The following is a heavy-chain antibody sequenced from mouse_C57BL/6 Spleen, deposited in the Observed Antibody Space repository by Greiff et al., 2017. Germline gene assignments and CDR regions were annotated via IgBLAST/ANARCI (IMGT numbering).Heavy chain of an antibody. D-gene: IGHD1-1*01. Sequence: EVQGVESGGGLVKPGGSLKLSCAASGFTFSSYAMSWVRQTPEKRLEWVATISDGGSYTYYPDNVKGRFTISRDNAKNNLYLQMSHLKSEDTAMYYCARRGFITTVVDWYFDVWGTGTTVTVSS. CDR1: GFTFSSYA. V-gene: IGHV5-4*01. CDR3: ARRGFITTVVDWYFDV. J-gene: IGHJ1*03. CDR2: ISDGGSYT.